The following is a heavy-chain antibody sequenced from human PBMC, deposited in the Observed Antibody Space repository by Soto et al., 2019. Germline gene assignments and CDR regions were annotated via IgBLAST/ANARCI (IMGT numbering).Heavy chain of an antibody. CDR3: ATRPLLRGAP. J-gene: IGHJ3*01. Sequence: EVQLVESGGGLIQPGGSPRLSCEASGFTFSSNDMNWVRQAPGKGLEWVSLIWTSGSTAYADSVKGRFTISRDNSKSALYLHMSSLRDEDTAVYYCATRPLLRGAPWGQGTMVTVSS. CDR1: GFTFSSND. V-gene: IGHV3-53*01. CDR2: IWTSGST. D-gene: IGHD3-16*01.